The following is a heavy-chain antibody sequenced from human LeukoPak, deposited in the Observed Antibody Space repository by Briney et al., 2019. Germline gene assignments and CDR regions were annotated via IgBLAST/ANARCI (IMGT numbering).Heavy chain of an antibody. J-gene: IGHJ4*02. CDR1: VFTFSSYW. V-gene: IGHV3-7*03. CDR3: ARGRFSFDY. Sequence: QTGGSLRLSCAASVFTFSSYWMTWVRQAPGEGLEWVANIKPDESEKYYLDSVKGRFTISRDNAKNSVYLQMNSLRAEDTAVYYCARGRFSFDYWGQGTLVTVSS. CDR2: IKPDESEK.